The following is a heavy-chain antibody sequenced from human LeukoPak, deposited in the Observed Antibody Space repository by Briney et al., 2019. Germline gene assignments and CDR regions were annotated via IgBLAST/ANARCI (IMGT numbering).Heavy chain of an antibody. Sequence: ASEKVSCKASGYTFTSDYMHWVRQAPGQGLEWMEIINPSGGSTSYAQKFQGRVTLTRDMSTSAVYMERSSLRAEDTAVYYCASRTRPDVGAFDIWGQGTMVTVSS. J-gene: IGHJ3*02. CDR2: INPSGGST. V-gene: IGHV1-46*01. D-gene: IGHD6-6*01. CDR3: ASRTRPDVGAFDI. CDR1: GYTFTSDY.